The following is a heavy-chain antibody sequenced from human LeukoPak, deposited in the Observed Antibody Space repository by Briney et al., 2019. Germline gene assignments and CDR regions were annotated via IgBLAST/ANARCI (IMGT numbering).Heavy chain of an antibody. Sequence: GASVKVSCKASGYTFTSYGISWVRQAPAQGLEWMGWISAYNGNTNSAQKLQGRVTMTTDTSTSTAYMELRSLRSDDTAVYYCARDLVGRGDPLLDVWGEGTTVTVSS. CDR2: ISAYNGNT. CDR1: GYTFTSYG. V-gene: IGHV1-18*01. J-gene: IGHJ6*04. CDR3: ARDLVGRGDPLLDV. D-gene: IGHD4-17*01.